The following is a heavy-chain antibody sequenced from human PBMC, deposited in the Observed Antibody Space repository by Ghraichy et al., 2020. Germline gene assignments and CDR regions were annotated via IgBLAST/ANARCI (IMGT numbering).Heavy chain of an antibody. V-gene: IGHV4-34*01. J-gene: IGHJ4*02. D-gene: IGHD1/OR15-1a*01. Sequence: SETLSLTCGVYGGSFSDYYWTWIRQPPGKGLEWIGEITASGSTNYNPSLKSRVTISGDTSNNHFSLKVSSVTAADTAIYHCARVHKVHWEQIEWGQGTLVTVSS. CDR1: GGSFSDYY. CDR2: ITASGST. CDR3: ARVHKVHWEQIE.